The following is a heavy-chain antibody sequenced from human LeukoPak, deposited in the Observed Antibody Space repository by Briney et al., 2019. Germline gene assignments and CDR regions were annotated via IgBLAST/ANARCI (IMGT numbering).Heavy chain of an antibody. CDR2: IGDSGDGT. J-gene: IGHJ4*02. V-gene: IGHV3-23*01. CDR3: AKYRQWLLRDPLFDY. Sequence: GSQRLSCVASGLTFSSYAMSWVGQAPGKGLEWVSGIGDSGDGTYYAASVKGRFTISRDNSKNSLYLQMNSLRGEDTAVYYCAKYRQWLLRDPLFDYWGQGTLVTVSS. CDR1: GLTFSSYA. D-gene: IGHD5-12*01.